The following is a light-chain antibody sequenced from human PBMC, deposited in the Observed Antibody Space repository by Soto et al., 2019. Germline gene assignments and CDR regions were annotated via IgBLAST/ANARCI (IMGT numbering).Light chain of an antibody. CDR2: DAS. CDR1: QSVSRY. V-gene: IGKV3-11*01. Sequence: EIVLTQSPVTLSLSPGERATLSCRASQSVSRYFAWYQQKPGQAPRLLIYDASNRATGVPARFSGSGSGTDFTLTISSPEPEDFAVYYCQQRSSWPVTFGQGTKVEI. J-gene: IGKJ1*01. CDR3: QQRSSWPVT.